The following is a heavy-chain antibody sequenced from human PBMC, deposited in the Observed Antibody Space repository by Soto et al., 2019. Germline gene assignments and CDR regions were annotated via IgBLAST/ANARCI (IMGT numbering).Heavy chain of an antibody. D-gene: IGHD3-16*01. CDR1: GFTFSSYA. CDR3: AESLGELAPESYDY. V-gene: IGHV3-30*18. CDR2: ISYDGSDK. Sequence: QVQLVESGGGVVQPGRSLRLSCAASGFTFSSYAMHWVRQAPRKGLEWVAVISYDGSDKYYADSVKGRFTISRDNSKNTLNLQMNSLRADDTAVYYCAESLGELAPESYDYWGQGTLITVSS. J-gene: IGHJ4*02.